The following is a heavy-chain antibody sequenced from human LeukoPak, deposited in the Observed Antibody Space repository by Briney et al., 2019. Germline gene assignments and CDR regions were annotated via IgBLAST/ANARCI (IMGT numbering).Heavy chain of an antibody. D-gene: IGHD3-10*01. CDR2: MNPNSGNT. V-gene: IGHV1-8*01. Sequence: ASVKVSCKASGYTFTSYDINGVRQATGQGLEWMGWMNPNSGNTGYAQKFQGRVTMTRNTSISTAYMELSSLRSEDTAVYYCASSGVLLWFGELFRANAFDIWGQGTMVTVSS. J-gene: IGHJ3*02. CDR3: ASSGVLLWFGELFRANAFDI. CDR1: GYTFTSYD.